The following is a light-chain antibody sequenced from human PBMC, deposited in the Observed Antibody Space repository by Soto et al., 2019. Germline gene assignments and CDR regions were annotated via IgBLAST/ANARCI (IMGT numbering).Light chain of an antibody. V-gene: IGKV3-20*01. CDR1: QSVSDSY. Sequence: EIVLTQSPGTLSLSPGETATLSCSASQSVSDSYLSWYQQKPGQAPRLLIYGASNRATGIPDRFSGGGSGTDFTLTISRLEPEDFAVYFCQHYGRSPPYTFGQGTKLDIK. J-gene: IGKJ2*01. CDR3: QHYGRSPPYT. CDR2: GAS.